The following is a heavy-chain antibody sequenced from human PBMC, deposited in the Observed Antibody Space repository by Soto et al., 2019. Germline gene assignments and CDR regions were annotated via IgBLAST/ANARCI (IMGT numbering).Heavy chain of an antibody. CDR2: INPTGGST. CDR1: GYTFINYY. D-gene: IGHD2-8*02. J-gene: IGHJ4*02. CDR3: ARHLAAGDV. V-gene: IGHV1-46*01. Sequence: QVQLVQSGAEVKKPGASVKVSCKASGYTFINYYIHWVRQAPGHGLEWMAIINPTGGSTNYAQKVQGSLTLTMDTSTSTVYMELSSLTSEDTAMYYCARHLAAGDVWAQGTLVTVSS.